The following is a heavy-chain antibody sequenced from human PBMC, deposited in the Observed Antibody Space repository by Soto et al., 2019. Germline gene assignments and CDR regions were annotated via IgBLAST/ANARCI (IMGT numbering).Heavy chain of an antibody. V-gene: IGHV3-21*01. D-gene: IGHD3-22*01. J-gene: IGHJ4*02. CDR1: GFTFSSYS. CDR2: IGSSGSFI. Sequence: EVQLVESGGGLVKPGGSLRLSCAASGFTFSSYSMNWVRQAPGRGLEWVSSIGSSGSFIFYADSVKGRFTISRDNAQNSLYLQMNSLRAEDTAVYYCVRRYDRSGYYYFDYWCQGTLVTVSS. CDR3: VRRYDRSGYYYFDY.